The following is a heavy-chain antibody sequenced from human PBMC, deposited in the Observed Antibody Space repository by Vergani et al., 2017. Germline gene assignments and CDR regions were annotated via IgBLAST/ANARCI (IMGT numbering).Heavy chain of an antibody. Sequence: EVQLVQSGAEVKKPGESLKISCQGSGFSFTSYWIGWLRQMPGKGLEWMGVIYPGDSDTRYSPSFQGQVTISADKSISTAYLQWSSLKASDTAMYYCARSPPIAALSYFDYWGQGTLVTVSS. V-gene: IGHV5-51*03. CDR2: IYPGDSDT. CDR3: ARSPPIAALSYFDY. J-gene: IGHJ4*02. D-gene: IGHD6-6*01. CDR1: GFSFTSYW.